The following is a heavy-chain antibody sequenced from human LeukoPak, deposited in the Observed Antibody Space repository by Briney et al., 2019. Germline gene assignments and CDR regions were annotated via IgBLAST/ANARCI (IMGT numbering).Heavy chain of an antibody. V-gene: IGHV3-11*04. CDR1: GFTFSDYY. CDR2: ISSSGSTI. CDR3: ARVRVTDYYDSSGYQAAGGY. J-gene: IGHJ4*02. D-gene: IGHD3-22*01. Sequence: GGSLRLSCAASGFTFSDYYMSWIRQAPGKGLEWVSYISSSGSTIYYADSVKGRFTISRDNAKNSLYLQMNSLRAEDTAVYYCARVRVTDYYDSSGYQAAGGYWGQGTLVTVSS.